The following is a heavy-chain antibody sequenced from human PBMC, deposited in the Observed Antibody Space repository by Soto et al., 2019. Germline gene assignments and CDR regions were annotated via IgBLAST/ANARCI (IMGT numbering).Heavy chain of an antibody. V-gene: IGHV1-69*12. D-gene: IGHD3-16*02. CDR1: GGTFSSYA. J-gene: IGHJ4*02. Sequence: QVQLVQSGAEVKKPGSSVKVSCKASGGTFSSYAISWVRQAPGQGLEWMGGIIPIFGTANYAQKCQGRVTITADESTSTAYMELSSLSSEDTAVYYCARDSGERLGELSSSFDYWGQGTLVTVSS. CDR3: ARDSGERLGELSSSFDY. CDR2: IIPIFGTA.